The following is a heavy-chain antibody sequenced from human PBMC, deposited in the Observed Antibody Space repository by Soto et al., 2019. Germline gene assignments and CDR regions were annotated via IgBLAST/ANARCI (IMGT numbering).Heavy chain of an antibody. Sequence: EVQLLESGGGLVQPGGSLRLSCAASGFTFSSYAMSWVRQAPGKGLEWVSAISGSGGSTYYADSVKGRFTISRDNSKNTLYLQINSLRAEDTAVYYCAKPRLNDYRSPINWFDPWGQGTLVTVCS. V-gene: IGHV3-23*01. J-gene: IGHJ5*02. D-gene: IGHD4-4*01. CDR1: GFTFSSYA. CDR3: AKPRLNDYRSPINWFDP. CDR2: ISGSGGST.